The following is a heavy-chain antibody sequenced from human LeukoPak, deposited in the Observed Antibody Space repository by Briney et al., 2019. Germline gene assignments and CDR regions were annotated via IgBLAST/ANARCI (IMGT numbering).Heavy chain of an antibody. CDR2: ILGSGRSA. CDR3: SKWGDYDVLTGYYDSDF. J-gene: IGHJ4*02. V-gene: IGHV3-23*01. Sequence: GGCLRLSCAASGFTFNNYAMSWVRQAPGKGLEWVSAILGSGRSAYYADSVKGRFTISRDNSKSSLFLQMNSLRVEDTALYYCSKWGDYDVLTGYYDSDFWGQGTLVTVSA. CDR1: GFTFNNYA. D-gene: IGHD3-9*01.